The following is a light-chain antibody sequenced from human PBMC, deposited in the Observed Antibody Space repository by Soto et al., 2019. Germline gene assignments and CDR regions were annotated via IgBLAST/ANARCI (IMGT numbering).Light chain of an antibody. V-gene: IGKV3-15*01. Sequence: EKTMTQSPATLSVSPGERRTLSCRASQSVSSDLAWYQQKPGQAPRLLIYGASTRATGIPARFSGSGSGTEFTLTISSLQSEDFAVYYCQQYNNWPWTFGQGTKVDIK. J-gene: IGKJ1*01. CDR1: QSVSSD. CDR2: GAS. CDR3: QQYNNWPWT.